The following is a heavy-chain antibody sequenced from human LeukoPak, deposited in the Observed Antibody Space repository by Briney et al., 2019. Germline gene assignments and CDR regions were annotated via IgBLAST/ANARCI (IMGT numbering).Heavy chain of an antibody. CDR2: INQDGSEK. J-gene: IGHJ6*02. V-gene: IGHV3-7*01. CDR1: GFTFSSSW. Sequence: GGSLRLSCAASGFTFSSSWMTWVRQVPGKGLEWVANINQDGSEKYYVDSVRGRFTISRDNARNSLYLQMHSLRAEDTAVFYCTGHYGMNVWGQGTTVTVSS. CDR3: TGHYGMNV.